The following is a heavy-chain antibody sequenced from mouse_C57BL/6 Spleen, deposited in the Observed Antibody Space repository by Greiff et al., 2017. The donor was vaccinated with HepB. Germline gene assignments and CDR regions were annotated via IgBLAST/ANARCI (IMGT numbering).Heavy chain of an antibody. V-gene: IGHV1-64*01. J-gene: IGHJ2*01. D-gene: IGHD1-1*02. CDR2: IHPNSGST. CDR1: GYTFTSYW. Sequence: QVQLQQPGAELVKPGASVKLSCKASGYTFTSYWMHWVKQRPGQGLEWIGMIHPNSGSTNYNEKFKSKATLTVDKTSRTAYMQRSSLTSEDSAVYYCARWGWPYYCDYWGQGTTLTVSS. CDR3: ARWGWPYYCDY.